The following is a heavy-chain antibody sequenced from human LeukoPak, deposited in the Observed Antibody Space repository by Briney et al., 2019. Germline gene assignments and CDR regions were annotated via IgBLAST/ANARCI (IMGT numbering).Heavy chain of an antibody. D-gene: IGHD2-15*01. J-gene: IGHJ5*02. CDR3: ARHTLGYCSGGSCLNWFDP. CDR1: GVSISSSSYY. Sequence: SETLSLTCTVSGVSISSSSYYWGWIRQPPGKGLEWIGSIYYSGSTYYNPSLKSRVTISVDTSKNQFSLKLSSVTAADTAVYYCARHTLGYCSGGSCLNWFDPWGQGTLVTVSS. V-gene: IGHV4-39*01. CDR2: IYYSGST.